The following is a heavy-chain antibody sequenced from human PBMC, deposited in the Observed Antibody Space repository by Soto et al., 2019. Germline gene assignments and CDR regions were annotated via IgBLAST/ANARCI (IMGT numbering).Heavy chain of an antibody. V-gene: IGHV3-30*18. CDR1: GFTFSSYG. J-gene: IGHJ6*02. Sequence: QVQLVESGGGVVQPGRSLRLSCAASGFTFSSYGMHWVRQAPGKGLEWVAVISYDGSNKYYADSVKGRFTISRDNSKNTLYLQMNSLRAEDTAVYYCAKDCRYCSSTSCYGNSYYYYGMDVWGQGTTVTVSS. CDR3: AKDCRYCSSTSCYGNSYYYYGMDV. D-gene: IGHD2-2*01. CDR2: ISYDGSNK.